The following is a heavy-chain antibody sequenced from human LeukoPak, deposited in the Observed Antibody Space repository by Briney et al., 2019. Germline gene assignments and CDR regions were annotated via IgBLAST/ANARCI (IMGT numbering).Heavy chain of an antibody. J-gene: IGHJ4*02. CDR3: ARTISGSYYIDY. Sequence: SETLSLTCTVSGGSISSSYWSWIRRPPGSGLEWIGYIYYSGSTYYNPSLKSRVTISVDTSKNHFSLKLSSVTAADTAVFYCARTISGSYYIDYWGQGTLVTVSS. D-gene: IGHD6-25*01. CDR1: GGSISSSY. V-gene: IGHV4-59*08. CDR2: IYYSGST.